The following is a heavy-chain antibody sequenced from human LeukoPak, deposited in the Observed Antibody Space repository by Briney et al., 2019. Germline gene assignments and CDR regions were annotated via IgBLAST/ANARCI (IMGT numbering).Heavy chain of an antibody. CDR3: AGNWGYAFDI. V-gene: IGHV3-7*01. CDR2: IKQDGSEK. Sequence: QPGGSLRLSCAASGFTFSSYWMSWVRQARGKGLEWVANIKQDGSEKYYVDSVKGRFTISRDDAKNSLYLQMNSLRAEDTAVYYCAGNWGYAFDIWGQGTMVTVSS. CDR1: GFTFSSYW. D-gene: IGHD7-27*01. J-gene: IGHJ3*02.